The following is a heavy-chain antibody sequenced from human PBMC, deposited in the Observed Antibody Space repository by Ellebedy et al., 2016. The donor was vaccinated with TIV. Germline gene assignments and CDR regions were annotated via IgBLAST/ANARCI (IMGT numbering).Heavy chain of an antibody. CDR1: GFTFSGSA. J-gene: IGHJ4*02. D-gene: IGHD3-16*01. Sequence: SVKVSXXASGFTFSGSAVQWVRQARGQRLEWIGWIVVGSGKTNYAQKFQDRVTLTRDLSTSTAYMELSSLRSDDTAVYYCAADVVSEGACWGQGTLLTVSS. V-gene: IGHV1-58*01. CDR2: IVVGSGKT. CDR3: AADVVSEGAC.